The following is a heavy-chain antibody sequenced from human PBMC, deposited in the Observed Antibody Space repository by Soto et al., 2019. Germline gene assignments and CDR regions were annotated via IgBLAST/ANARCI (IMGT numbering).Heavy chain of an antibody. V-gene: IGHV3-7*03. CDR3: VGGVGYLVIS. D-gene: IGHD2-21*01. Sequence: EGSLRLSCAASEFNSDTDWMNWVRQAPGKGLKWVANINRDGSEKYYLDSVEGRFTISRDNAKKSLYLQMEPLRVGDTAVSFCVGGVGYLVISWGEGTMVTVYS. CDR2: INRDGSEK. CDR1: EFNSDTDW. J-gene: IGHJ5*02.